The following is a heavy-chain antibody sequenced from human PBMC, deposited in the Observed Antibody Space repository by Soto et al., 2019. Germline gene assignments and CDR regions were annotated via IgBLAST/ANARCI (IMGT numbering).Heavy chain of an antibody. V-gene: IGHV4-4*07. J-gene: IGHJ6*02. CDR3: ARDRDTAPLYEMDV. Sequence: LSLTCAVSGVSISNYYWNWIRQPAGQGLEWLGHIYSTVDTNYNPSLKSRVTMTRDTSTSTVYMELSSLRSEDTAVYYCARDRDTAPLYEMDVWGPGTTVTVSS. CDR2: IYSTVDT. CDR1: GVSISNYY. D-gene: IGHD5-18*01.